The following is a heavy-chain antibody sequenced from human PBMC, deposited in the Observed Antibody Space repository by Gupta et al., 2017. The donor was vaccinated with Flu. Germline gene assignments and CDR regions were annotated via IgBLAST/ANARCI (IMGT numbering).Heavy chain of an antibody. CDR3: AKDWKWNYNNYGMNV. J-gene: IGHJ6*02. CDR1: GFILRKDG. CDR2: ISYDGRNK. V-gene: IGHV3-30*18. Sequence: QEQVVESGGGVVQTGRSLRLACAAYGFILRKDGRDGVRQAPGKGLEWVAVISYDGRNKYYADSVKGRFTISRDNSKNTLYLQMNSLRTEDTAVYHCAKDWKWNYNNYGMNVWGQGTTVTVSS. D-gene: IGHD5-24*01.